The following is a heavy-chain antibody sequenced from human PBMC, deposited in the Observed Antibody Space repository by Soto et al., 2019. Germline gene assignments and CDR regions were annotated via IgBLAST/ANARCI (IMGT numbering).Heavy chain of an antibody. CDR2: IYYSGRI. V-gene: IGHV4-31*03. D-gene: IGHD3-9*01. J-gene: IGHJ5*02. Sequence: QVQLQESGPGLVRPSQTLSLTCTVSGGSINSRGYYWTWIRQHPGKGLEWIGNIYYSGRIHFNPSLKIRLTMLVDTSENQFSLKLTSVTAADTAVYYCARQSESTGYFYGWFDPWCQGTLVTVSS. CDR3: ARQSESTGYFYGWFDP. CDR1: GGSINSRGYY.